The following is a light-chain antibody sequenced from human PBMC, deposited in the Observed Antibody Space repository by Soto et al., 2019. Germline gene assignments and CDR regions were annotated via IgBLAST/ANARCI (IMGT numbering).Light chain of an antibody. V-gene: IGLV3-25*03. J-gene: IGLJ1*01. Sequence: SYELTQPPSVSVSPGQMARITCSEDALPKQYAYWYQQKPGQAPVLLIYKTNERPSGIPERFSGSSSGTTVTLTISGVQAEDEADYYCQSADKSGTYVFGTGTKVTVL. CDR1: ALPKQY. CDR2: KTN. CDR3: QSADKSGTYV.